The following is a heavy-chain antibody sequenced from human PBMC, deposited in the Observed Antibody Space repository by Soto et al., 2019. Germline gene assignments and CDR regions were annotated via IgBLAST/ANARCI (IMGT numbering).Heavy chain of an antibody. CDR1: GFTFSSYA. CDR3: ASTIYWNYYFDY. V-gene: IGHV3-30-3*01. CDR2: ISYDGSNK. D-gene: IGHD1-7*01. J-gene: IGHJ4*02. Sequence: GGSLRLSCAASGFTFSSYAMHWVRQAPGKGLEWVAVISYDGSNKYYADSVKGRFTISRDNSKNTLYLQMNSLRAEDTAVYYCASTIYWNYYFDYWGQGTLVTVSS.